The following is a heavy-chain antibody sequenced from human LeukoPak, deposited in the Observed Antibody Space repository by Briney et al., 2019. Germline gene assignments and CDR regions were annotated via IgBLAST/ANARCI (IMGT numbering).Heavy chain of an antibody. CDR1: GYSFTDYY. D-gene: IGHD3-3*01. J-gene: IGHJ5*02. CDR2: INPKSGRT. Sequence: ASVKVSCKTSGYSFTDYYIHWVRQAPGRGLEWMGWINPKSGRTSSARKFQDRVTMTRDPSISTVYMDMAWLTSDDTAIYFCARADFVDAGPYLIGPWGQGTLVTVSS. V-gene: IGHV1-2*02. CDR3: ARADFVDAGPYLIGP.